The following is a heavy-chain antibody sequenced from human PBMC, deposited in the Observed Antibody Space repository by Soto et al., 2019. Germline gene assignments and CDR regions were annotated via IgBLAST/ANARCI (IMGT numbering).Heavy chain of an antibody. D-gene: IGHD3-3*02. CDR1: GYSFSSYA. V-gene: IGHV1-18*01. J-gene: IGHJ4*02. CDR3: ARHYVASILPRALGN. Sequence: ASVKVSCKTSGYSFSSYASSWVRQAPGQGLEWLGWISTFSGNTNYARKLQGRVTMTTDTSTSKEYMELRSVTSDDTAVYYCARHYVASILPRALGNSGPGTLVTVCS. CDR2: ISTFSGNT.